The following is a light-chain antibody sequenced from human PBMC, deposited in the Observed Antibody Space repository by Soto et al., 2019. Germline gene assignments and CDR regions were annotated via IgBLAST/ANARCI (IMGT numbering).Light chain of an antibody. CDR1: QGISNF. J-gene: IGKJ1*01. CDR3: QEYHSPPRT. Sequence: DIQMTQSPSSLSASVGDRVTITCRAGQGISNFLAWYQQKPGKVPELLIYDASTLQSGVPSRFSGSGSGTDFTLTISSLQHEDVAAYYCQEYHSPPRTFGQGPKVDIK. V-gene: IGKV1-27*01. CDR2: DAS.